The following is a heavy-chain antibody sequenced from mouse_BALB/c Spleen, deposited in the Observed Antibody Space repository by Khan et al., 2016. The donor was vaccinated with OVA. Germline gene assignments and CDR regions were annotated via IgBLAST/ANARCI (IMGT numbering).Heavy chain of an antibody. Sequence: QIQLVQSGAELVKPGASVKMSCKASGYTFTSYTMHWVKQRPGQGLEWIGYIYPGGGYTKYNQKFKGQATLTADTSSSTAYMQLSSLTSEDSAGYYCDRKSKRADYWGQGTTLTVSS. CDR3: DRKSKRADY. CDR2: IYPGGGYT. CDR1: GYTFTSYT. J-gene: IGHJ2*01. V-gene: IGHV1-4*01.